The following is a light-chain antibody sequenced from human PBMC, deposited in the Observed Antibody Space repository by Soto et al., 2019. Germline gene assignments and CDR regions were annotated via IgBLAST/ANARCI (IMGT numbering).Light chain of an antibody. Sequence: EIVLTQSPATLSLSPGERAALSCRASQGVGRFLAWYQQKPGQAPRLLIYDASNRATGIPARFSGSGSVTVFTLAIDNLEPEYVAVYYCQQRGGWPLTFGGGTKVEIK. CDR1: QGVGRF. J-gene: IGKJ4*01. CDR2: DAS. V-gene: IGKV3-11*01. CDR3: QQRGGWPLT.